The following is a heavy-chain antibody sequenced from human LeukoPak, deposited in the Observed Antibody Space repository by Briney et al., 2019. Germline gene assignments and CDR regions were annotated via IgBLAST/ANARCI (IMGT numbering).Heavy chain of an antibody. Sequence: GGSLRLSCAASGFTFSSYGMSWVRQAPGKGLEWVSTITGIVNSTFYADSVKGRFTISRDHSKNTLYLQMNSLRAEDTAVYYCAKGRGYCSGGSCYSDYWGQGTLVTVSS. CDR2: ITGIVNST. CDR1: GFTFSSYG. J-gene: IGHJ4*02. CDR3: AKGRGYCSGGSCYSDY. V-gene: IGHV3-23*01. D-gene: IGHD2-15*01.